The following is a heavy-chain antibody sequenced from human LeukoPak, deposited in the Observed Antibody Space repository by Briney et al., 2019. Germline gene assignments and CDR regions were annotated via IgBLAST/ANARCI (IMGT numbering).Heavy chain of an antibody. J-gene: IGHJ6*03. CDR1: GYTFTGYY. D-gene: IGHD6-6*01. CDR2: INPNSGGT. Sequence: ASVKVSCKASGYTFTGYYMHWVRQAPGQGLEWMGWINPNSGGTNYAQKFQGRVTMTRDTSISTAYMELSRLRSDDTAVYYCARDRIAARPPYYMDVWGKGTTVTVSS. V-gene: IGHV1-2*02. CDR3: ARDRIAARPPYYMDV.